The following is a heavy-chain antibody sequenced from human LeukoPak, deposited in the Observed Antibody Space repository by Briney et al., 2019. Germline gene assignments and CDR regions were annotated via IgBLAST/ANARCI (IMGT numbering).Heavy chain of an antibody. CDR1: GGSISSGGYS. D-gene: IGHD3-10*01. J-gene: IGHJ6*02. V-gene: IGHV4-30-2*01. Sequence: SETLSLTCAVSGGSISSGGYSWSWIRQPPGKGLEWIGYIYHSGSTYYNPSLKSRVTISVDRSKNQFSLKLSSVTAADTAVYYCARSGSVSYSAYYGMDVWGQGTTVTVSS. CDR2: IYHSGST. CDR3: ARSGSVSYSAYYGMDV.